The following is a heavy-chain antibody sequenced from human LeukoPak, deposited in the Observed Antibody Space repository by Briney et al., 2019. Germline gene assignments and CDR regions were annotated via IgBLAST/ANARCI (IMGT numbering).Heavy chain of an antibody. CDR2: IIPTFGTP. V-gene: IGHV1-69*13. D-gene: IGHD3-10*01. Sequence: SVKVSCKASGGSFNNYGLSWVRQAPGQGLEWMGGIIPTFGTPEYTQKFQGRLTITADGSTNTVYMELSSLRSEDTAMYCCARPSKYDGNPLGEYFYYYAMDVWGQGTTVTVSS. CDR1: GGSFNNYG. CDR3: ARPSKYDGNPLGEYFYYYAMDV. J-gene: IGHJ6*02.